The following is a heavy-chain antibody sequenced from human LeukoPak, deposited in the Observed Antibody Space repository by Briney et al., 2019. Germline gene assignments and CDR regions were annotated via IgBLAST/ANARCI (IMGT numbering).Heavy chain of an antibody. V-gene: IGHV4-30-2*05. CDR2: IYHSGST. CDR1: GGSISSGGYY. CDR3: ARTVAAAGTRWFDP. J-gene: IGHJ5*02. D-gene: IGHD6-13*01. Sequence: SETLSLTCTVSGGSISSGGYYWSWIRQPPGKGLEWIGYIYHSGSTYYNPSLKSRVTISVDTSKNQFSLKLSSVTAADTAVYYCARTVAAAGTRWFDPWGQGTLVTVSS.